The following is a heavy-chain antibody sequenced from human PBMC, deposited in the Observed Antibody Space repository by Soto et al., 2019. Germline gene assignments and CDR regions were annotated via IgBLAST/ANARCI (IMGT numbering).Heavy chain of an antibody. CDR1: GFTFDDYA. D-gene: IGHD6-13*01. CDR3: AKGPVLIAAAAPPDY. J-gene: IGHJ4*02. CDR2: ISWNSGSI. V-gene: IGHV3-9*01. Sequence: EVQLVESGGGLVQPGRSLRLSCAASGFTFDDYAMHWVRQAPGKGLEWVSGISWNSGSIGYADSVKGRFTISGDNAKNSLYLQMNSLRAEDTALYYCAKGPVLIAAAAPPDYWGQGTLVTVSS.